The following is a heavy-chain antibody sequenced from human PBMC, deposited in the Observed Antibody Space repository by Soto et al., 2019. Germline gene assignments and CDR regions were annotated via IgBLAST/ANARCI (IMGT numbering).Heavy chain of an antibody. J-gene: IGHJ6*02. V-gene: IGHV1-69*13. CDR2: IIPIFGTA. CDR1: GGTFSSYA. CDR3: ASPNCSSTSCYSGTIFHYYYYGMDV. Sequence: GASVKVSCKASGGTFSSYAISWVRQAPGQGLEWMGGIIPIFGTANYAQKFQGRVTITADESTSTAYMELSSLRSEDTAVYYCASPNCSSTSCYSGTIFHYYYYGMDVWGQGTKVTV. D-gene: IGHD2-2*01.